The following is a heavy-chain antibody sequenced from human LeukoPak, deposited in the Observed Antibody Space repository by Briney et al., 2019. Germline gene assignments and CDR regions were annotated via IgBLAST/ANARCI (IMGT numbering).Heavy chain of an antibody. Sequence: SGTLSLTCAVSGGSISSSNWWSWVRQPPGKGLEWIGEIYHSGSTNYNPSLKSRVTISVDKSKNQFSLKLSSVTAADTAVYYCAREPDSAYCSCGSCPFDYWGQGTLVTVSS. CDR2: IYHSGST. V-gene: IGHV4-4*02. J-gene: IGHJ4*02. D-gene: IGHD2-15*01. CDR1: GGSISSSNW. CDR3: AREPDSAYCSCGSCPFDY.